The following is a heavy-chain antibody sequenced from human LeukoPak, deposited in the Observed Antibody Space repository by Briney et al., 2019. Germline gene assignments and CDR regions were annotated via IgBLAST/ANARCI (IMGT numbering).Heavy chain of an antibody. V-gene: IGHV1-2*02. CDR2: INPNSGGT. CDR3: ARDGGESSRITMVRGVIRYYFDY. J-gene: IGHJ4*02. Sequence: ASVKVSCKASGYTFTGYYMHWVRQAPGQGLEWMGWINPNSGGTNYAQKFQGRVTMTRDTSISTAYMELSRLRSDDTAVYYCARDGGESSRITMVRGVIRYYFDYWGQGTLVTVSS. CDR1: GYTFTGYY. D-gene: IGHD3-10*01.